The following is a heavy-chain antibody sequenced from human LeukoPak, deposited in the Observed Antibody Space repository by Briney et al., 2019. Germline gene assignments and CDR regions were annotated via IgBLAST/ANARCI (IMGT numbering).Heavy chain of an antibody. CDR1: GFSFSDYW. V-gene: IGHV3-7*01. D-gene: IGHD1/OR15-1a*01. CDR2: IKEDGSEK. Sequence: GGSLRLSCAASGFSFSDYWMSWVRQAPGKGLEWVANIKEDGSEKNYVDSVKGRFTISRDNAKNSLSLQMISLRAEDTAVYYCARNKRADIWGQGAMVTVSS. J-gene: IGHJ3*02. CDR3: ARNKRADI.